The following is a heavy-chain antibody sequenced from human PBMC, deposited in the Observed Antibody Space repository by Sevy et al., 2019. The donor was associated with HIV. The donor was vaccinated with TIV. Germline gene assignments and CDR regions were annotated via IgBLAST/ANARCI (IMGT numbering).Heavy chain of an antibody. J-gene: IGHJ6*02. D-gene: IGHD3-3*01. V-gene: IGHV1-69*13. CDR2: IIPFFGTA. CDR3: ANTYYDFWSGTDDYYYYGMDV. Sequence: ASVKVSCKASGGTFSSYAISWVRQAPGQGLEWMGGIIPFFGTANYAQKFQGRVTITADESTSTAYMELSSLRSEDTAVYYCANTYYDFWSGTDDYYYYGMDVWGQGTTVTVSS. CDR1: GGTFSSYA.